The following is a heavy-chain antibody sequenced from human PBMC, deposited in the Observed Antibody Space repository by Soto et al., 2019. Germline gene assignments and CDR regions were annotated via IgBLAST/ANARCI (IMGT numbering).Heavy chain of an antibody. CDR1: GYPISSGYY. J-gene: IGHJ5*02. V-gene: IGHV4-38-2*02. CDR3: ARDKYYYDSSGYSLGWFDP. D-gene: IGHD3-22*01. Sequence: SETLSLTCAVSGYPISSGYYWGWIRQPPGKGLEWIGSIYHSGSTYYNPSLKSRVTISVDTSKNQFSLKLSSVTAADTAVYYCARDKYYYDSSGYSLGWFDPWG. CDR2: IYHSGST.